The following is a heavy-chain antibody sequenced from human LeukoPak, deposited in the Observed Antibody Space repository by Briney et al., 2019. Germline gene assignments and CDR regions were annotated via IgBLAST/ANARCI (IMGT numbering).Heavy chain of an antibody. CDR1: GFSISSAYY. D-gene: IGHD1-26*01. Sequence: SETLSLTCSVSGFSISSAYYWGWIRQPPGKGLEWIGSIYHTGSTYYNPSLKSRVTMSVDTSKNQFSLKLSSVTAADTAVYYCARAGGRDPHYYYYMDVWGKGTTVTVSS. CDR3: ARAGGRDPHYYYYMDV. CDR2: IYHTGST. J-gene: IGHJ6*03. V-gene: IGHV4-38-2*02.